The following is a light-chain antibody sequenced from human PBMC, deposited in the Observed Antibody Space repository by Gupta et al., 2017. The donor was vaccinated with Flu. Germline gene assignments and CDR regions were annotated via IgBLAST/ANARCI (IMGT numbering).Light chain of an antibody. Sequence: DIVMTQSPLSLPVTPGEPASISCRSSQSLLQSNGYNYLDWYLQKPGQSPQLLIYLGSNRASGVPDRFSGSGSGTDFTLKIGRVEAEDVGIYYCRQALQTPQTFGQGTKLEIK. V-gene: IGKV2-28*01. CDR1: QSLLQSNGYNY. CDR3: RQALQTPQT. CDR2: LGS. J-gene: IGKJ2*01.